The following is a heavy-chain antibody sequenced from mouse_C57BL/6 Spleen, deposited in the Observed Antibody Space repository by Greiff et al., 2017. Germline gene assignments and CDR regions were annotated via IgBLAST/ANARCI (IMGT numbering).Heavy chain of an antibody. Sequence: VQLQQSGTVLARPGASVKMSCKTSGYTFTSYWMHWVKQRPGQGLEWIGAIYPGNSDTSYNQKFKGKAKLTAVTSASTAYMELSSLTNEDSAVYYCTRGIHYYGSTHWYFDVWGTGTTVTVSS. D-gene: IGHD1-1*01. CDR1: GYTFTSYW. J-gene: IGHJ1*03. CDR3: TRGIHYYGSTHWYFDV. CDR2: IYPGNSDT. V-gene: IGHV1-5*01.